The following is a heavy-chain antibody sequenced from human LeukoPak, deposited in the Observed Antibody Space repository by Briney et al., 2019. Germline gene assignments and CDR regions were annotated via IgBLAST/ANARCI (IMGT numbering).Heavy chain of an antibody. CDR3: ARDRYGDGFAHLDY. CDR2: ITPSGGT. D-gene: IGHD5-24*01. V-gene: IGHV1-2*02. CDR1: GYTFTGYY. Sequence: ASVKVSCKASGYTFTGYYIHWVRQAPGQGLEWMGWITPSGGTNYPQKFQGRVAITWDTSITTAYMDLSRLTSDDTAVYYCARDRYGDGFAHLDYWGQGALVTVSS. J-gene: IGHJ4*02.